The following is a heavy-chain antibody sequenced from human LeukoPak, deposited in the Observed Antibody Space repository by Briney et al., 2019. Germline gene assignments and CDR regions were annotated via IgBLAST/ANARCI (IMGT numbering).Heavy chain of an antibody. V-gene: IGHV4-34*01. CDR2: INHSGST. J-gene: IGHJ6*02. Sequence: SETLSLTCAVYGGSSSGYYWSWIRQPPGKGLEWIGEINHSGSTNYNPSLKSRVTISVDTSKNQFSLKLSSVTAADTAVYYCAREYSGYGGTYSMDVWGQGTTVTVSS. D-gene: IGHD5-12*01. CDR3: AREYSGYGGTYSMDV. CDR1: GGSSSGYY.